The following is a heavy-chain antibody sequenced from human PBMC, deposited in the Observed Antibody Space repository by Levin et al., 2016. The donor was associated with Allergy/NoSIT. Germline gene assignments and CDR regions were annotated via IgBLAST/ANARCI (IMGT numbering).Heavy chain of an antibody. CDR2: ISSGGRT. D-gene: IGHD3-10*01. V-gene: IGHV3-66*01. CDR1: GFTISTNY. J-gene: IGHJ6*02. CDR3: AKSFYGSGSQRIGMDV. Sequence: GESLKISCAASGFTISTNYMNWVRLAPGKGLEWVSLISSGGRTDYADSVKGRFIISRDNSENTLFLQMNSLRAEDTAVYYCAKSFYGSGSQRIGMDVWGQGTTVSVSS.